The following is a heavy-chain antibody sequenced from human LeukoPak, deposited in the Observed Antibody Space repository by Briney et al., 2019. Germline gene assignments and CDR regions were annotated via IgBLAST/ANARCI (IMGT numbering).Heavy chain of an antibody. D-gene: IGHD4-17*01. CDR3: TTRVIIRRLFDY. CDR1: GFTFSSYS. V-gene: IGHV3-15*01. CDR2: IKSKTDGGTT. Sequence: GGSLRLSCAASGFTFSSYSMNWVRQAPGKGLEWVGRIKSKTDGGTTDYAAPVKGRFTISRDDSKNTLYLQMNSLKTEDTAVYYCTTRVIIRRLFDYWGQGTLVTVSS. J-gene: IGHJ4*02.